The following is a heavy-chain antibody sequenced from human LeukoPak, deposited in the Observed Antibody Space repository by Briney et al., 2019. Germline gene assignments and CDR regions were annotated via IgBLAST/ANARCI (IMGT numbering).Heavy chain of an antibody. Sequence: PSETLALTCTVSGGSISSITCYWVWIRQPPGKGLEWIGSIYYSGSTYYNPSLKSRVTISVDTSKNQFSLKLSSVAAADTAVYYCTRSNYWGQGTLVTVSS. V-gene: IGHV4-39*01. J-gene: IGHJ4*02. CDR1: GGSISSITCY. D-gene: IGHD2-8*01. CDR2: IYYSGST. CDR3: TRSNY.